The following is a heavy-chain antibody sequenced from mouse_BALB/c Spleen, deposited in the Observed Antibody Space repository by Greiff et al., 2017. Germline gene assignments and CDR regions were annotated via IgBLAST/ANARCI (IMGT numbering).Heavy chain of an antibody. J-gene: IGHJ3*01. V-gene: IGHV1-18*01. CDR3: ASPSYYERVWFAY. CDR2: INPNNGGT. CDR1: GYTFTEYT. Sequence: DVQLQESGPELVKPGASVKISCKTSGYTFTEYTMHWVKQSHGKSLEWIGGINPNNGGTSYNQKFKGKATLTVDKSSSTAYMELRSLTSEDSAVYYCASPSYYERVWFAYWGQGTLVTVSA. D-gene: IGHD1-1*01.